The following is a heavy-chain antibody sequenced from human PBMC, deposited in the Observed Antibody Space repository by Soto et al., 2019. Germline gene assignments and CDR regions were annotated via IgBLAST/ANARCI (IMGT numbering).Heavy chain of an antibody. V-gene: IGHV3-23*01. CDR3: AKDRGWASELLRYY. J-gene: IGHJ4*02. CDR2: ISGSSDNT. Sequence: QLLESGGGLVQPGGSLRLSCATSGFTFSSYAMSWVRQAPGKGLEWVSAISGSSDNTYYADSVKCRFTISRDISKNTLYLQMDSLRAEDTAVYYCAKDRGWASELLRYYWGQGTLVTVSS. D-gene: IGHD1-26*01. CDR1: GFTFSSYA.